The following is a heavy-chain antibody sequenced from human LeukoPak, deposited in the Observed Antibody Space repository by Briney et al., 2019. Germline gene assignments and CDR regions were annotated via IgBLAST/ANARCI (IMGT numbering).Heavy chain of an antibody. D-gene: IGHD2-2*01. CDR2: INPNDGDT. CDR3: ARANFLYCSSTTSLFDY. V-gene: IGHV1-2*02. J-gene: IGHJ4*02. Sequence: ASVKVSCKASGYTFTDYYMHWVRQAPGQGFEWMGWINPNDGDTNYAQKFQGRVTMTRDTSISTAHMEVSRLRSDDTAVYYCARANFLYCSSTTSLFDYWGQGTLVTVSS. CDR1: GYTFTDYY.